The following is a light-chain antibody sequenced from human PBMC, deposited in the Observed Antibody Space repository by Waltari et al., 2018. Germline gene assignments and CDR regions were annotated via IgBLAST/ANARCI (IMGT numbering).Light chain of an antibody. J-gene: IGKJ2*01. Sequence: VLYSSNHKNQLAWYQQKPGQPPKLLIYWASTRESGVPDRFSGSGSGTDFTLTISVLQAEDVAVYYCQQYYITPYTFGQGTKLEIK. CDR3: QQYYITPYT. CDR2: WAS. V-gene: IGKV4-1*01. CDR1: VLYSSNHKNQ.